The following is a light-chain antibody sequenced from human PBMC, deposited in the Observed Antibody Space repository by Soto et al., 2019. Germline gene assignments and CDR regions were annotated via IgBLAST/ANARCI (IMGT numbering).Light chain of an antibody. CDR3: QQRSNWPLLT. Sequence: EIVLTQSPGTLSLSPGERATLSCRASQSVSSNLAWYQQKPGQALRLLIYDASNRATGIPARFSGTVSGTDFTLTISSLEPEDFAVYYGQQRSNWPLLTFGGGTKVDIK. J-gene: IGKJ4*01. V-gene: IGKV3-11*01. CDR1: QSVSSN. CDR2: DAS.